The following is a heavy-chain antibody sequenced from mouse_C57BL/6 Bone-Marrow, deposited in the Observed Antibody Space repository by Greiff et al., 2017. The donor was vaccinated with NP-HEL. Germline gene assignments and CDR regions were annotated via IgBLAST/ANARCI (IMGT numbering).Heavy chain of an antibody. Sequence: EVNLVESGGGLVQPGGSLKLSCAASGFTFSDYYMYWVRQTPEKRLEWVAYISNGGGSTYYPDTVKGRFTISRDNAKNTLYLQMSRLKSEDTAMYYCARDDGNYDYAMDYWGQGTSVTVSS. CDR1: GFTFSDYY. J-gene: IGHJ4*01. D-gene: IGHD2-1*01. CDR2: ISNGGGST. V-gene: IGHV5-12*01. CDR3: ARDDGNYDYAMDY.